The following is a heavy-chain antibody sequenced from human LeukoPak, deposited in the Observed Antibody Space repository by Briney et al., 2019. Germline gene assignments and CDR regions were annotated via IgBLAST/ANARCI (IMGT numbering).Heavy chain of an antibody. CDR1: GFTFSSYG. V-gene: IGHV3-33*01. Sequence: PGRSLRLSCAASGFTFSSYGMHWVRQAPGKGLEWVAVIWYDGSNKYYADSVKGRFTISRDNSRNTLYLQMNSLRAEDTAVYYCARFKDGYNRFDSWGQGTLVTVSS. D-gene: IGHD5-24*01. CDR2: IWYDGSNK. J-gene: IGHJ4*02. CDR3: ARFKDGYNRFDS.